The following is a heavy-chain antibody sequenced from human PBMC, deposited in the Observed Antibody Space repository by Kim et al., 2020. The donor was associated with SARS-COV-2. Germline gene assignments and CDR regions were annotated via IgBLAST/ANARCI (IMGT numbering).Heavy chain of an antibody. D-gene: IGHD6-13*01. CDR2: ISAYNGNT. V-gene: IGHV1-18*01. CDR1: GYTFTSYG. CDR3: ARGPPGLVAATAYYYYYGMDV. J-gene: IGHJ6*02. Sequence: ASVKVSCKASGYTFTSYGVFWVRQAPGQGLEWMGWISAYNGNTNYAQKLQGRVTMTTDTSTSTAYMELRSLRSDDTAVYYCARGPPGLVAATAYYYYYGMDVWGQGTTVTVSS.